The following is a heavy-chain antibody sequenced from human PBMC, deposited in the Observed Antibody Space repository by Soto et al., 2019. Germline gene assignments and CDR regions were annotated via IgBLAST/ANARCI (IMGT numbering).Heavy chain of an antibody. V-gene: IGHV4-31*03. D-gene: IGHD4-17*01. CDR2: IYYSGST. J-gene: IGHJ6*02. Sequence: SEARSVTCTVSGGSMSRGGYYVCWIRQHPGKGLEWIGYIYYSGSTYYTPSLKSRVTISVDTSKNQFSLKLSSVTAADTAVYYCAREYGASKIPYYSYAMDFWGPGPTVTLSS. CDR3: AREYGASKIPYYSYAMDF. CDR1: GGSMSRGGYY.